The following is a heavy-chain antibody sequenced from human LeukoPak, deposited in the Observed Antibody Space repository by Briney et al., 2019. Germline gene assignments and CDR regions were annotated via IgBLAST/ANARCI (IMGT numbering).Heavy chain of an antibody. V-gene: IGHV4-59*08. D-gene: IGHD3-9*01. Sequence: SETLSLTCTVSGGSISSYYWSWIWQPPGKGLEWIGYIYYSESTNYNPSLKSRVTISVDTSKNQFSLKLSSVTAADTAVYYCARHYGLRYFDWLFDPPNAFDIWGQGTMVTVSS. J-gene: IGHJ3*02. CDR1: GGSISSYY. CDR3: ARHYGLRYFDWLFDPPNAFDI. CDR2: IYYSEST.